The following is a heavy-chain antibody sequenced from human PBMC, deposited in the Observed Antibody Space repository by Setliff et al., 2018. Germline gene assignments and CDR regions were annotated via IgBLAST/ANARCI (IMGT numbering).Heavy chain of an antibody. CDR1: GYAFTTYY. D-gene: IGHD6-19*01. CDR2: INPSGGST. V-gene: IGHV1-46*01. Sequence: ASVKVSCKASGYAFTTYYMHWVRQAPGQGLEWIGVINPSGGSTSYAQKFQGRVTMTRDTSTSTVYMELSSLRSEDTAVYYCARDEGSGWYVGYWGQGTLVTVSS. J-gene: IGHJ4*02. CDR3: ARDEGSGWYVGY.